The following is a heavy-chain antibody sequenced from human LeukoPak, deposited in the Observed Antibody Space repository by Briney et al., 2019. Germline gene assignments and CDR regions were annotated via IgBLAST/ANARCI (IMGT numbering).Heavy chain of an antibody. V-gene: IGHV4-4*02. CDR3: ARKRGGAVAVPDAFDI. CDR2: IYHSGST. J-gene: IGHJ3*02. CDR1: GGSICSSNW. Sequence: SGTLSLTCAVSGGSICSSNWWSWVRQPPGKGLEWIGEIYHSGSTNYNPSLKSRVTISVDKSKNQFSLKLSSVTAADTAVYYCARKRGGAVAVPDAFDIWGQGTMVTVSS. D-gene: IGHD6-19*01.